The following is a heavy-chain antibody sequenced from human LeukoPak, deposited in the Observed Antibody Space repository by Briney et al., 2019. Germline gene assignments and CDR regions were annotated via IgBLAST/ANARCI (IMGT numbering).Heavy chain of an antibody. V-gene: IGHV5-51*01. J-gene: IGHJ4*02. CDR2: VYPGDSDT. CDR3: ARHIGLTTKYFDY. D-gene: IGHD4/OR15-4a*01. Sequence: ESLKISCKGSGYTFTNYWIGWVRQMPGKGLEWMGMVYPGDSDTRYSPSFQGHVTISADKSITTAYLQWSSLKASDTAIYYCARHIGLTTKYFDYWGQGTLVTVSS. CDR1: GYTFTNYW.